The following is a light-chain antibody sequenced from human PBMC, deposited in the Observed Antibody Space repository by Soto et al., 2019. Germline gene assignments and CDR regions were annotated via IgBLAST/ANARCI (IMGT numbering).Light chain of an antibody. CDR2: EVN. J-gene: IGLJ1*01. V-gene: IGLV2-23*02. CDR1: SSDFGNYNL. Sequence: QPVLTQPASVSGSPGQSITISCTGTSSDFGNYNLVSWYQQHPGKVPKLILFEVNKRPSGVSGRFSGSESGNTASLTISGLQAEDEADYYCCSFTSSNTHVFGTGTKLTVL. CDR3: CSFTSSNTHV.